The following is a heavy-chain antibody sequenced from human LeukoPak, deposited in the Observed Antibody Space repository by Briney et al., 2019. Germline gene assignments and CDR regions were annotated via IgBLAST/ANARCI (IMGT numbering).Heavy chain of an antibody. D-gene: IGHD2-21*02. J-gene: IGHJ4*02. CDR3: ARAEYCGGGCYYRGDQTAFDY. V-gene: IGHV3-11*01. CDR2: ISSSGSTI. Sequence: GGSLRLSCAASGFTFSDYYMSWIRQAPGKGLEWVSYISSSGSTIYYADSVKGRFTISRDNAKNSLYLQMNSLRAEDTAVYYCARAEYCGGGCYYRGDQTAFDYWGQGTLVTVSS. CDR1: GFTFSDYY.